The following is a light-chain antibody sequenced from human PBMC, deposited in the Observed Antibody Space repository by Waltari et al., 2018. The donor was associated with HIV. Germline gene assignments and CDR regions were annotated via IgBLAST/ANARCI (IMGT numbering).Light chain of an antibody. CDR3: LLSYGSVRL. V-gene: IGLV7-46*01. CDR2: DAT. J-gene: IGLJ2*01. CDR1: PGPFTSDHP. Sequence: QTVVPQQPSLTVSPGGPVTLTCGPTPGPFTSDHPHYWFQQKPGQAPRTLVYDATDKHSWTPARFSPSFLGGKAALTLTAAQPEDEADYYCLLSYGSVRLFGGGTRLT.